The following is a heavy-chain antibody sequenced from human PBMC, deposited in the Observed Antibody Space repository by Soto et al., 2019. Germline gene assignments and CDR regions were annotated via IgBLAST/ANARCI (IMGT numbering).Heavy chain of an antibody. J-gene: IGHJ4*02. Sequence: GRSLGLACAPHGLTFGSFVMNWVRQLPGGGLEWVSTVGGGGDDTYYADSVKGRFTVSRDNSKNTLYLQMNSLRADDAAVYFCAKSGYCSTGKCSAFDYWGQGTLVTVSS. D-gene: IGHD2-8*01. CDR3: AKSGYCSTGKCSAFDY. CDR1: GLTFGSFV. V-gene: IGHV3-23*01. CDR2: VGGGGDDT.